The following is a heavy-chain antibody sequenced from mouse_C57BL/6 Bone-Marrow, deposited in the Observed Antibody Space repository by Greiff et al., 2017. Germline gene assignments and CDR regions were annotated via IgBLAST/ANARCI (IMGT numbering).Heavy chain of an antibody. CDR1: GYTFTSYW. Sequence: QVQLQQPGAELVMPGASVKLSCKASGYTFTSYWMHWVKQRPGQGLEWIGEIDPSDSYTNYNQKFKGKSTLTVDKSSSTAYMQLSSLTSEDSAVYYCARSNWVYAMDYWGRGTSVTVSS. V-gene: IGHV1-69*01. CDR2: IDPSDSYT. CDR3: ARSNWVYAMDY. D-gene: IGHD4-1*02. J-gene: IGHJ4*01.